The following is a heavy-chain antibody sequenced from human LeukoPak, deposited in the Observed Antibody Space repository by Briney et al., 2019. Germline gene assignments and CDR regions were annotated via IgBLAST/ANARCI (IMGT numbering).Heavy chain of an antibody. V-gene: IGHV3-64D*08. Sequence: GGSLRLSCSASGFNFNNYAMNWVRQAPGKGLEYVSAISSNGGSTYYADSVKGRCAISRDNSKNTLYLQMSSLRAEDTAVYYCGLAAYYYDSSGSDDAFDIWGQGTMVIVSS. J-gene: IGHJ3*02. CDR2: ISSNGGST. D-gene: IGHD3-22*01. CDR1: GFNFNNYA. CDR3: GLAAYYYDSSGSDDAFDI.